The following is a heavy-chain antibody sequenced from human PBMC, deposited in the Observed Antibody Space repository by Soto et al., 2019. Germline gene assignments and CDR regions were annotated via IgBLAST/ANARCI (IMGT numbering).Heavy chain of an antibody. Sequence: QVQLVQSGAEVKKPGSSVKVSCKASGGTFSSYTISWVRQAPGQGLEWMGRIIPILGIANYAQKFQGRVTITADKTPSTAYMERSSLRSEDTAVYYCASEEYYYGSGAFFDYWGQGTLVTVSS. V-gene: IGHV1-69*02. CDR2: IIPILGIA. CDR3: ASEEYYYGSGAFFDY. J-gene: IGHJ4*02. CDR1: GGTFSSYT. D-gene: IGHD3-10*01.